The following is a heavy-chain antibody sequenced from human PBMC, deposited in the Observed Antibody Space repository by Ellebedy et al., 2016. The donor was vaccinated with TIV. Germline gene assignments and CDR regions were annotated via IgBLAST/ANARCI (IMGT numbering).Heavy chain of an antibody. J-gene: IGHJ4*02. V-gene: IGHV4-30-4*01. CDR2: ISYSGTT. CDR1: GGSISSGSSY. D-gene: IGHD3-22*01. CDR3: ARGDSSGYVFDY. Sequence: SETLSLXXTVSGGSISSGSSYWTWIRQSPGKGLEWIGYISYSGTTYYNPSLRTRLTISLDSSKNQFSLKVNSVTAADTAVYYCARGDSSGYVFDYWGQGTLVTVSS.